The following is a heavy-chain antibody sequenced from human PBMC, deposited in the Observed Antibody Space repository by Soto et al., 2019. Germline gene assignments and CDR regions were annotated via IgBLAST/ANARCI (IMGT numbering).Heavy chain of an antibody. Sequence: SETLSLTCAVSSGSISSSNWWSWVRQPPGKGLEWIGEIYHSGSTNYNPSLKSRVTISVDKSKNQFSLKLSSVTAADTAVYYCARDTIAVAGLNWFDPWGQGTLVTVSS. D-gene: IGHD6-19*01. V-gene: IGHV4-4*02. CDR2: IYHSGST. CDR1: SGSISSSNW. CDR3: ARDTIAVAGLNWFDP. J-gene: IGHJ5*02.